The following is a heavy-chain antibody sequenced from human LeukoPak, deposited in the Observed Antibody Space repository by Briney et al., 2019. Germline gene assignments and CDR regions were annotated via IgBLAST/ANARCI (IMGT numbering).Heavy chain of an antibody. D-gene: IGHD5-18*01. J-gene: IGHJ4*02. CDR1: GFTFSSYG. CDR2: ISYDGSNK. V-gene: IGHV3-30*18. Sequence: GGSLRLSCAASGFTFSSYGMHWVRQAPGKGLEWVAVISYDGSNKYYADSVKGRFTISRDNSKNTLYLQMNSLRAEDTAVYDCAKDLGYSYGYVADYWGQGTLVTVSS. CDR3: AKDLGYSYGYVADY.